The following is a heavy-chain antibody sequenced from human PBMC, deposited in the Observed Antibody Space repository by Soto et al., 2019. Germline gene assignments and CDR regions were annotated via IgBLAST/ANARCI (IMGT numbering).Heavy chain of an antibody. CDR2: ITSSGGTT. Sequence: QVQLVESGGGVVQPGRSLRLSCAASGFTFSSYGMHWVRQAPGKGLEWVSAITSSGGTTYYTDSVKGRFTISRDNSKNTLFLQMNSLRAEDTAVYYCAKVRSNYYYYYAMDVWGQGTTVTVSS. V-gene: IGHV3-NL1*01. CDR3: AKVRSNYYYYYAMDV. J-gene: IGHJ6*02. D-gene: IGHD4-4*01. CDR1: GFTFSSYG.